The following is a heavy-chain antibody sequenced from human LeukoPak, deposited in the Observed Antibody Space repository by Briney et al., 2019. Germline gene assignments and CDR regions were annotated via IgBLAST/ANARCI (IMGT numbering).Heavy chain of an antibody. Sequence: SETLSLTCTVSGDSISTSSYYWGWIRQSPGKGLQWLGSIYYNGISHYNPSLKGRLTIYVETSRNQFSLHVSSVTAVDTAVFSCARSDYYDYRQIDFWGQGTLVTVSS. CDR1: GDSISTSSYY. V-gene: IGHV4-39*01. CDR2: IYYNGIS. D-gene: IGHD3-22*01. J-gene: IGHJ4*02. CDR3: ARSDYYDYRQIDF.